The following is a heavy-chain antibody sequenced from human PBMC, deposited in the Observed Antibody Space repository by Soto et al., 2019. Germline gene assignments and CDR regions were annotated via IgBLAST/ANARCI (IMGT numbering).Heavy chain of an antibody. Sequence: GGSLRLSCAASGFTFSSYAMSWVRQAPGKGLEWVSAISGSGGSTYYADSVKGRFTISRDNSKNTLYLQMNSLRAEDTAVYYCAKDRLATPSYYYYYMDVWGKGTTVTVSS. J-gene: IGHJ6*03. CDR3: AKDRLATPSYYYYYMDV. V-gene: IGHV3-23*01. CDR1: GFTFSSYA. D-gene: IGHD1-26*01. CDR2: ISGSGGST.